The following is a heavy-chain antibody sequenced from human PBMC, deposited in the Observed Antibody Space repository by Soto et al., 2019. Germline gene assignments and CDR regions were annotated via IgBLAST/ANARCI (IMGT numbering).Heavy chain of an antibody. CDR2: TSYDGRDK. CDR1: GFTFRSYV. V-gene: IGHV3-30*19. J-gene: IGHJ1*01. CDR3: ARWGTTGGLDV. Sequence: QVLLVESGGGVVQPGTSLRVSCVGSGFTFRSYVIHWVRQAPGKGLEWVALTSYDGRDKYYADSVRGRFTISRDNSRNTVDLQMDSLKLEDTALYYCARWGTTGGLDVWGQGTLVSVSS. D-gene: IGHD3-16*01.